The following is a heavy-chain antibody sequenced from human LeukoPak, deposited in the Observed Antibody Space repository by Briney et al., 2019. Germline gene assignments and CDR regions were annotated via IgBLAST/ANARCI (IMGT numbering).Heavy chain of an antibody. V-gene: IGHV3-53*04. CDR2: IYSGGST. J-gene: IGHJ4*02. D-gene: IGHD3-10*01. CDR3: ARGAGGNFDY. CDR1: GFTFSNAW. Sequence: RGSLRLSCAASGFTFSNAWMSWVRQAPGKGLEWVSVIYSGGSTYYADSVKGRFTISRHNSKNTLYLQMNSLRAEDTAVYYCARGAGGNFDYWGQGTLVTVSS.